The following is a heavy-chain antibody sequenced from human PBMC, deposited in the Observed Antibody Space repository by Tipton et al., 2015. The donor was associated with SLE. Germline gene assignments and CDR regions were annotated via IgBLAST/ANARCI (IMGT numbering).Heavy chain of an antibody. V-gene: IGHV4-59*11. CDR2: ISYGGDT. Sequence: GLVKPSETLSLTCSVSGGSISSHYWIWIRQPPGKGLEWIGYISYGGDTNYNPSLKSRVTISVDTSKNQFSLKLSSVTAADTAVYYCARAPHPGYYYMDVWGKGTTVTVSS. J-gene: IGHJ6*03. CDR1: GGSISSHY. D-gene: IGHD7-27*01. CDR3: ARAPHPGYYYMDV.